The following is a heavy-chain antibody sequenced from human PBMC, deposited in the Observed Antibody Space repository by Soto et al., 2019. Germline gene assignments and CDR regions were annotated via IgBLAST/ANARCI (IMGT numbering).Heavy chain of an antibody. D-gene: IGHD4-17*01. Sequence: QVQLVESGGGVVQPGRSLRLSCAASGFTFSSYGMHWVRQAPGKGLEWVAVISYDGSNKYYADSVKGRFTISRDNSKNALYLQMNSLSAEETAVYYCAKNREAIGVYGDYHYYYYYGMDVWGKGTTVTVSS. CDR2: ISYDGSNK. CDR3: AKNREAIGVYGDYHYYYYYGMDV. V-gene: IGHV3-30*18. J-gene: IGHJ6*04. CDR1: GFTFSSYG.